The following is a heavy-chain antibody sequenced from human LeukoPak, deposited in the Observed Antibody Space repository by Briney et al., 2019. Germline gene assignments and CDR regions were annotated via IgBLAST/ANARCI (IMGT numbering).Heavy chain of an antibody. Sequence: GASVKVSCKASGYTFTGYYMHWVRQAPGQGLEWMGRINPNSGGTNYAQKFQGRVTITRDTSASTAYMELSSLRSEDTAVYYCARDFSLTSSGCHDYWGQGTLVTVSS. D-gene: IGHD6-19*01. V-gene: IGHV1-2*06. CDR3: ARDFSLTSSGCHDY. CDR1: GYTFTGYY. J-gene: IGHJ4*02. CDR2: INPNSGGT.